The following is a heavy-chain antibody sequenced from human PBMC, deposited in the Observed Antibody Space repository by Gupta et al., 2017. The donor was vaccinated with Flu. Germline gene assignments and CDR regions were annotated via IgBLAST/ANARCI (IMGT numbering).Heavy chain of an antibody. CDR1: SSSYY. D-gene: IGHD2-2*01. J-gene: IGHJ4*02. V-gene: IGHV4-39*01. CDR3: ASLEGQLLIDY. CDR2: IYYSGST. Sequence: SSSYYWGWIRQPPGKGLEWIGSIYYSGSTNYNPSLKSRVTIFVDTSKNQFSLKLSSVTAADTAVYYCASLEGQLLIDYWGQGTLVTVSS.